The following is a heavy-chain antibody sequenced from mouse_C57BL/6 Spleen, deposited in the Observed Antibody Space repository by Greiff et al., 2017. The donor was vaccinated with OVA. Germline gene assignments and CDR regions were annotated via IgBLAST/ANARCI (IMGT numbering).Heavy chain of an antibody. CDR3: ARHYYGSSFYFDY. J-gene: IGHJ2*01. CDR1: GYTFTDYN. CDR2: INPNNGGT. Sequence: DVKLVESGPELVKPGASVKMSCKASGYTFTDYNMHWVKQSHGKSLEWIGYINPNNGGTSYNQKFKGKATLTVNKSSSTAYMELRSLTSEDSAVYYCARHYYGSSFYFDYWGQGTTLTVSS. D-gene: IGHD1-1*01. V-gene: IGHV1-22*01.